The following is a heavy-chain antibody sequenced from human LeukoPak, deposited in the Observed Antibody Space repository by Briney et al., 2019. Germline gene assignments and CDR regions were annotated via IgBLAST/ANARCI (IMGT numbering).Heavy chain of an antibody. CDR1: GGSISSYY. CDR2: IYYSGNT. V-gene: IGHV4-59*08. Sequence: LSETLSLTCTVSGGSISSYYWTWVRQPPGMRLEWIGYIYYSGNTNYNPSLKSRVTISLDTSRNQFPLKLSSVTAADTAVYYCARRARATAGGDYFDYWGQGTLVTVSS. D-gene: IGHD6-13*01. CDR3: ARRARATAGGDYFDY. J-gene: IGHJ4*02.